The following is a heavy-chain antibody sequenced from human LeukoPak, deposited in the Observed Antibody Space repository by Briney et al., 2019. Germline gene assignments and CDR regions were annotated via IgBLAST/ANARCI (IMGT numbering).Heavy chain of an antibody. Sequence: GGSLRLSCAASGFTFSSYAMSWVRQAPGKGLEWVSAISGSGGSTYYADSVKGRFTISRDNSKNTVYLQMNSLRAEDTAVYYCARVWYSTYFDSWGQGTLVTVSS. D-gene: IGHD6-13*01. CDR1: GFTFSSYA. J-gene: IGHJ4*02. CDR3: ARVWYSTYFDS. CDR2: ISGSGGST. V-gene: IGHV3-23*01.